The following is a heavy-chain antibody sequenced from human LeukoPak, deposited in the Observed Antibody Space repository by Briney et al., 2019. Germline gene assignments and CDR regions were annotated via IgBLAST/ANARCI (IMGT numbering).Heavy chain of an antibody. D-gene: IGHD1-26*01. J-gene: IGHJ4*02. CDR3: AKGLGGRLDY. Sequence: GGSLRLSCAASGFTFDDYAMHWVRQAPGKGLEWVSGISWNSGSIGYADSVKGRFTISRDNAKNSLYLQMNSLRAEDTALYYCAKGLGGRLDYWGQGTLDTVSS. CDR2: ISWNSGSI. CDR1: GFTFDDYA. V-gene: IGHV3-9*01.